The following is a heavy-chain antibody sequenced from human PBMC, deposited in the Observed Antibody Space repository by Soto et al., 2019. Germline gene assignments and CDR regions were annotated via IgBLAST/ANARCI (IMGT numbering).Heavy chain of an antibody. J-gene: IGHJ5*02. D-gene: IGHD3-22*01. Sequence: SETLSLTCTVSGGSISSGGYYWNWIRQHPGKGLEWIGYIYYSGSTYYNPSLKSRITISVDTSKNQFSLKLSSVTAADTAVYYCARAPMIVVGESSWFDPWGQGTLVTVSS. CDR1: GGSISSGGYY. CDR2: IYYSGST. V-gene: IGHV4-31*03. CDR3: ARAPMIVVGESSWFDP.